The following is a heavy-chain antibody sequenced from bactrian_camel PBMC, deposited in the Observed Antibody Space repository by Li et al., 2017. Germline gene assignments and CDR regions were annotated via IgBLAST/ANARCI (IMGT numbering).Heavy chain of an antibody. J-gene: IGHJ6*01. CDR3: APSTLVPTFWELHFDT. CDR2: IDGDGRT. D-gene: IGHD5*01. V-gene: IGHV3S26*01. CDR1: GYTYSSSC. Sequence: HVQLVESGGGSVQAGGSLRLSCAASGYTYSSSCMGWFRLAPGKEREGVAAIDGDGRTSYADSVKGRFIISRDNAKNTVYLQMNSLKSEDTALYYCAPSTLVPTFWELHFDTWGQGTQVTVS.